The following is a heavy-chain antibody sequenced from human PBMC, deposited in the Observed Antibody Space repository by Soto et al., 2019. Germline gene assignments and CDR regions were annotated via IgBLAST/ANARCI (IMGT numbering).Heavy chain of an antibody. CDR3: ARRVAVPGAHIDY. CDR1: GGSIGGSY. Sequence: SETLSLTCSVSGGSIGGSYWSWIRQSPGKGLEWLGYVYYTGSTNYSPYLRSRVSISVDTSKNEFSLRLSSVTAADTAVYFCARRVAVPGAHIDYWGQGTQVTVS. J-gene: IGHJ4*02. V-gene: IGHV4-59*01. D-gene: IGHD6-19*01. CDR2: VYYTGST.